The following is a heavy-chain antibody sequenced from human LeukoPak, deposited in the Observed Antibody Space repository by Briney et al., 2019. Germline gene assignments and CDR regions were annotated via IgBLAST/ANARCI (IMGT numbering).Heavy chain of an antibody. D-gene: IGHD5-24*01. J-gene: IGHJ3*02. CDR2: IRYDASYK. CDR3: AKDIHPATPDAFDI. V-gene: IGHV3-30*02. Sequence: PGGSLRLSCTASGFTFSHYGIHWVRQAPGKGLEWVAYIRYDASYKYYADSVKGRFTISRDNSKNTLYLQMNSLRAEDTAVYYCAKDIHPATPDAFDIWGQGTMVTVSS. CDR1: GFTFSHYG.